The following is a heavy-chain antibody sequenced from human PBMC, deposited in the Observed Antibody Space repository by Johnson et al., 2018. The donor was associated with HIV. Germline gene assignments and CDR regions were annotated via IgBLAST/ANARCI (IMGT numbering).Heavy chain of an antibody. CDR3: ARAINDAFDI. Sequence: VQLVESGGGVVQPGGSLRLSCAASGFTFSSYAMHWVRQAPGKGLEWVSAITSSGTSSYYADSVKGRLTISRDNAKNSLYLQMNSLRAEDTAVYFCARAINDAFDIWGQGTMVTVSS. CDR2: ITSSGTSS. CDR1: GFTFSSYA. J-gene: IGHJ3*02. V-gene: IGHV3-21*01.